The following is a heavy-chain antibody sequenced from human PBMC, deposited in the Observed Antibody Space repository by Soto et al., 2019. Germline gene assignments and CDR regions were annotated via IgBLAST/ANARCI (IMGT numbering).Heavy chain of an antibody. CDR2: MNANSGNT. V-gene: IGHV1-8*01. CDR1: GYTFTSYD. CDR3: ERSTNDYGARH. D-gene: IGHD4-17*01. J-gene: IGHJ4*02. Sequence: QGQLVPSGAEVQKPGASVTVSCKASGYTFTSYDITCVRQATGQGLEWMGWMNANSGNTGYAQQFQGRVTMTRNTSISTSYMELSSLRAEDTAVYYCERSTNDYGARHWRQRSLVRVSS.